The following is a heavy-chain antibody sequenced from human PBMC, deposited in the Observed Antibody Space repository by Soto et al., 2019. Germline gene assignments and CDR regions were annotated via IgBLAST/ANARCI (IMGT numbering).Heavy chain of an antibody. J-gene: IGHJ1*01. V-gene: IGHV4-59*01. CDR1: GGSISSYY. D-gene: IGHD4-17*01. CDR3: ARSRTTVTPSGFQH. Sequence: PSETLSLTCTVSGGSISSYYWIWIRQPPGKGLEWIGYIYYSGSTNYNPSLKSRVTISVDTSKNQFSLKLSSVTAADTAVYYCARSRTTVTPSGFQHWGQGTLVTVSS. CDR2: IYYSGST.